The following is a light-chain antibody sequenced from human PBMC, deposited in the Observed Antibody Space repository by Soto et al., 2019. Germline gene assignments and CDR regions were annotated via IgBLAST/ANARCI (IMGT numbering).Light chain of an antibody. Sequence: VMPQSPATLSVSPGERAPLSCRASQNLRSSLAWYQQKPGQAPRLLIYGASTRATGIPARFSGSGSGTEFTLTISSLQSEDFAVYYCQQRSNWPWTCGQGTKGDIK. V-gene: IGKV3-15*01. CDR3: QQRSNWPWT. CDR2: GAS. CDR1: QNLRSS. J-gene: IGKJ1*01.